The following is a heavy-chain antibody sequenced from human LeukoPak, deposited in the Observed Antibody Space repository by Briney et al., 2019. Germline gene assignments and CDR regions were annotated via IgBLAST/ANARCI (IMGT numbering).Heavy chain of an antibody. CDR3: AKDSDYDILTGYYNPFDY. Sequence: QPGGTLRLSCAASGFTFSSYGMHWVRQAPGKGLEWVAFIRYDGSNKYYADSVKGRFTISRDNSKNTLYLQMNSLRAEDTAVYYCAKDSDYDILTGYYNPFDYWGQGTLVPVSS. CDR2: IRYDGSNK. J-gene: IGHJ4*02. D-gene: IGHD3-9*01. V-gene: IGHV3-30*02. CDR1: GFTFSSYG.